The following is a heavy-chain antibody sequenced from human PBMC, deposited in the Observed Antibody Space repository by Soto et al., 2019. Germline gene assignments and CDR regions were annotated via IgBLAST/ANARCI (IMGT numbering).Heavy chain of an antibody. J-gene: IGHJ4*02. CDR3: ANLGYCIGGSCHYTYDY. D-gene: IGHD2-15*01. CDR2: ISGSGVIT. Sequence: GGSLRLSCAASGFTFSSYAMSWVRLAPGKGLEWVSGISGSGVITYYAGSVKGRFTISRDNSKSMLYLQMNSLRAEDTAVYYCANLGYCIGGSCHYTYDYWGQGTLVTVSS. V-gene: IGHV3-23*01. CDR1: GFTFSSYA.